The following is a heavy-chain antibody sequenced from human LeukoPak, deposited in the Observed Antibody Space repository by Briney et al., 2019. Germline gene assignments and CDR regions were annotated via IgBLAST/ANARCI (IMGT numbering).Heavy chain of an antibody. D-gene: IGHD3-3*01. CDR3: VTPRQASGLYPFDY. V-gene: IGHV3-30*03. CDR2: ASHDEAQR. CDR1: GFTFKSYS. Sequence: GGSLRLSCLASGFTFKSYSMHWVRQVPGKRPEWVAEASHDEAQRYYSDSVRGRFTISRDNSNNTLYLQMNSLTTDDTAIYYCVTPRQASGLYPFDYWGRGALIAVSS. J-gene: IGHJ4*02.